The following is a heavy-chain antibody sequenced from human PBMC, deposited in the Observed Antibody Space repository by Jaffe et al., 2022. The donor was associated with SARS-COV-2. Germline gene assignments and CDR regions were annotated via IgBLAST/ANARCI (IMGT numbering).Heavy chain of an antibody. CDR2: TSGSGNSA. CDR3: AKADTFGYITLDY. V-gene: IGHV3-23*01. J-gene: IGHJ4*02. D-gene: IGHD5-18*01. Sequence: EVQLLESGGGLVQPGGSLRLSCAASGFNFISYAMSWVRQAPGKGLEWVSGTSGSGNSAYYADSVKGRFTISRDNSKNTLYLQMNSLRAEDTALYFCAKADTFGYITLDYWGQGTLVTVSS. CDR1: GFNFISYA.